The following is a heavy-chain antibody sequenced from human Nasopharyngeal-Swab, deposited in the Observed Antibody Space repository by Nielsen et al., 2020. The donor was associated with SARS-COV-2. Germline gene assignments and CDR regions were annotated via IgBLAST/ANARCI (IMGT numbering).Heavy chain of an antibody. Sequence: GESLKISCAASGFTFSSYSMNWVRQAPGKGLEWVSSISSSSSYIYYADSVKGRFTISRDNAKNSLYLQMNSLRAEDTAVYYCARDNRDILTGYYYFDYWGQGTLVTVSS. CDR2: ISSSSSYI. V-gene: IGHV3-21*01. CDR1: GFTFSSYS. D-gene: IGHD3-9*01. J-gene: IGHJ4*02. CDR3: ARDNRDILTGYYYFDY.